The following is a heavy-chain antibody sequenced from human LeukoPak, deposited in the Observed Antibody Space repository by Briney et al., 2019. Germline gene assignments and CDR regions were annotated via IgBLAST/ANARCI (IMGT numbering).Heavy chain of an antibody. V-gene: IGHV1-69*05. D-gene: IGHD3/OR15-3a*01. CDR2: IIPIFGTA. CDR1: GGTFSSYA. Sequence: ASVKVSCKASGGTFSSYAISWVRQAPGQGLEWMGGIIPIFGTANYAQKFQGRVTITTDESTSTAHMELSSLRSEDTAVYYCARGGGLDFWADYYYYMDVWGKGTRSPSP. CDR3: ARGGGLDFWADYYYYMDV. J-gene: IGHJ6*03.